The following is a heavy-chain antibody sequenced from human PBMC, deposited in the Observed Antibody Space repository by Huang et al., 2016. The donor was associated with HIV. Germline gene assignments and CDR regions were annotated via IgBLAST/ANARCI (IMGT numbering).Heavy chain of an antibody. CDR2: FAPEHGET. CDR1: GYTLTELS. D-gene: IGHD2-21*01. V-gene: IGHV1-24*01. CDR3: AAGYDTYYDI. J-gene: IGHJ3*02. Sequence: QVQLVQSGAEVKKPGASEKVSCKVSGYTLTELSIHWVRTATGKGLEWVGGFAPEHGETIYAQNFQGSVTMTEDTSTDTAYMELHSLRPEDTAVYYCAAGYDTYYDIWGQGTMVIASS.